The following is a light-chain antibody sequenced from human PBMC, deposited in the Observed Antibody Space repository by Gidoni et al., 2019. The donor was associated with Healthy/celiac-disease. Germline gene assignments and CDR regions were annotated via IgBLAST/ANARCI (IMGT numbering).Light chain of an antibody. CDR3: QQYDNLPLT. CDR2: DAS. J-gene: IGKJ4*01. CDR1: QDISNY. Sequence: NQMTQSPSSLSASVGDRVTITCPASQDISNYLNWYQQKPGKAPKLLIYDASNLETGVPSRFSGSGSGTDFTFTISSLQPEDIATYYCQQYDNLPLTFGGGTKVEIK. V-gene: IGKV1-33*01.